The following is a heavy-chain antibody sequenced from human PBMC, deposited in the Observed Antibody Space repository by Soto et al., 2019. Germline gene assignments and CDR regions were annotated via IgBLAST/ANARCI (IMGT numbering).Heavy chain of an antibody. CDR1: EFPFSSYT. J-gene: IGHJ6*02. V-gene: IGHV3-30*09. D-gene: IGHD2-2*01. CDR3: ARDTVTSLTPYQGFYYYGMDV. CDR2: FSFDGSSK. Sequence: QEHLVESGGAVVKPGGPSTLSVTTFEFPFSSYTMHCLPRAPGKGLGGVGFFSFDGSSKYYADWLKGRIVISRDNSKDSLYLQMDTLRPDDTAIYYCARDTVTSLTPYQGFYYYGMDVWGQGTTVTVSS.